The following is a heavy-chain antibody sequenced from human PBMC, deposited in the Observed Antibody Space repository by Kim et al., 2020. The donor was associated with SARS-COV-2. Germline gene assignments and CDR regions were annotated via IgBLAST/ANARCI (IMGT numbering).Heavy chain of an antibody. CDR2: IYPGDSDT. V-gene: IGHV5-51*01. D-gene: IGHD2-15*01. CDR3: ARHGDCSGGSCYKGTSNWFDP. J-gene: IGHJ5*02. Sequence: GESLKISCKGSGYSFTSYWIGWVRQMPGKGLEWMGIIYPGDSDTRYSPSFQGQVTISADKSISTAYLQWSSLKASDTAMYYCARHGDCSGGSCYKGTSNWFDPWGQGTLVTVSS. CDR1: GYSFTSYW.